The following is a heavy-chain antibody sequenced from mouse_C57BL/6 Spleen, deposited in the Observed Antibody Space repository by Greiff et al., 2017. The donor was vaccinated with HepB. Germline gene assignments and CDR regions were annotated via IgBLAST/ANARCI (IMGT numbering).Heavy chain of an antibody. CDR2: IWGDGST. CDR1: RFSLTSYG. Sequence: VQGVESGPGLVAPSQSLSITCTVSRFSLTSYGVSWVRQPPGKGLEWLGVIWGDGSTTYHSALISRLSISKDNPKSQVFLQLNSLQTDDTATYYCAKPYYGSDWYFDVWGTGTTVTVSS. D-gene: IGHD1-1*01. CDR3: AKPYYGSDWYFDV. V-gene: IGHV2-3*01. J-gene: IGHJ1*03.